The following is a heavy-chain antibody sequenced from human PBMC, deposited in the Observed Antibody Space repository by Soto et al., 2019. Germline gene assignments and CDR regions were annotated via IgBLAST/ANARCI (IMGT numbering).Heavy chain of an antibody. CDR3: ARDTAGRGVYTDY. D-gene: IGHD1-1*01. J-gene: IGHJ4*02. V-gene: IGHV4-31*03. CDR2: IYYSGST. Sequence: QVQLQESGPGLVKPSQTLSLTCTVSGGSISSGGYYWSWIRQHPGKGLEWIGYIYYSGSTYYNPSLKSRVTISVDTSKNQFSRKLSSVTAADTAVYYCARDTAGRGVYTDYWGQGTLVTVSS. CDR1: GGSISSGGYY.